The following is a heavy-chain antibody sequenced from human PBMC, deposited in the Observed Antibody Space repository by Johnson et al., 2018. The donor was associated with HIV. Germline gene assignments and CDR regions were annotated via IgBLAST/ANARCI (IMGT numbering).Heavy chain of an antibody. V-gene: IGHV3-20*04. CDR2: INWNGGTT. CDR1: GFTFDDYG. CDR3: ARDLGRWAVTTDDGLDI. D-gene: IGHD4-17*01. J-gene: IGHJ3*02. Sequence: VHLVESGGGVVRPGGSLRLACAATGFTFDDYGMSWVRQGPGKGLEWVSGINWNGGTTGYADSVKGRFLISRDNAKNSLYMQMSSLRAEDTALYYCARDLGRWAVTTDDGLDIWGQGTMVTVSS.